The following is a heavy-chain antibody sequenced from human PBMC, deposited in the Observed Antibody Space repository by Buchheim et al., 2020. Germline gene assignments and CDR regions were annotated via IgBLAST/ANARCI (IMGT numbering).Heavy chain of an antibody. CDR3: AKDHYCSNRCCDRYYGLDV. D-gene: IGHD4-23*01. CDR1: GFSFSSYA. Sequence: EVQLLESGGGLIQPGGSLRLSCGASGFSFSSYAMNWVRQAPGKGLEWVSTISGGGIYTYYSDSVKGRFTVSRDNSKNTLYLQMNRLKGEDTALYYCAKDHYCSNRCCDRYYGLDVWGPGNT. CDR2: ISGGGIYT. J-gene: IGHJ6*02. V-gene: IGHV3-23*01.